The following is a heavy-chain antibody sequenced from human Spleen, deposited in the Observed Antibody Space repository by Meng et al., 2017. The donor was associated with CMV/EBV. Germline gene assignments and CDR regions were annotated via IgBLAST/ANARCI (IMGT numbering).Heavy chain of an antibody. CDR1: CSL. Sequence: CSLWTWVRHVPGKGLEWIGGFCHGGGTNYNPSLKSRVTISVGEFTNQFSLKLGSVTAADTAVYYCARIERRRILRYCGGGCSTTDYWGQGTLVTVSS. V-gene: IGHV4-4*02. J-gene: IGHJ4*02. D-gene: IGHD2-21*02. CDR2: FCHGGGT. CDR3: ARIERRRILRYCGGGCSTTDY.